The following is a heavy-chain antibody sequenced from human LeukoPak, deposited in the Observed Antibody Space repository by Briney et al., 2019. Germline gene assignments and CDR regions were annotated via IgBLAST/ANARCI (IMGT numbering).Heavy chain of an antibody. CDR2: ISDSGSTI. J-gene: IGHJ4*02. CDR3: AREMEGDYGSGTFFDL. V-gene: IGHV3-11*01. Sequence: GGSLRLSCAASGFVFSDYYMSWIRQAPGKGLEWVAYISDSGSTIYYADSVKGRFTISRDNVKNSLYLQMNGLRAEDTAVYYCAREMEGDYGSGTFFDLWGQGNMVTASS. CDR1: GFVFSDYY. D-gene: IGHD3-10*01.